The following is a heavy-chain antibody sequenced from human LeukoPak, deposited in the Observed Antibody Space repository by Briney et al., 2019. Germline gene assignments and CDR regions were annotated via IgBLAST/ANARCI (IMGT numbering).Heavy chain of an antibody. J-gene: IGHJ4*02. CDR1: GFTFSSYW. D-gene: IGHD3-22*01. CDR2: IKQDGSDK. V-gene: IGHV3-7*04. CDR3: ARTYYDSPFDY. Sequence: PGGSLRLSCAASGFTFSSYWMSWVRQAPGKGLEWVANIKQDGSDKYYVDSVKGRFTISRDNAKNSLYLQMNSLRAEDTAVYYCARTYYDSPFDYWGQGTLVTVSS.